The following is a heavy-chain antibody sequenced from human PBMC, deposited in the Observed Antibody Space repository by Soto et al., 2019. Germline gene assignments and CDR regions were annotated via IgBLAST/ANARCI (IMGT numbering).Heavy chain of an antibody. V-gene: IGHV3-15*01. CDR1: GFTFSNAW. CDR3: TPSPHPNRPYRKYYFDY. Sequence: AGGSLRLSCAASGFTFSNAWMSWVRQTPGKGLGWVGRIKSKTDGGTTDYAAPVKGRFTISRDDSKNTLYLQMNSLKTEDTAVYYCTPSPHPNRPYRKYYFDYWGQGTLVTVSS. CDR2: IKSKTDGGTT. D-gene: IGHD3-16*02. J-gene: IGHJ4*02.